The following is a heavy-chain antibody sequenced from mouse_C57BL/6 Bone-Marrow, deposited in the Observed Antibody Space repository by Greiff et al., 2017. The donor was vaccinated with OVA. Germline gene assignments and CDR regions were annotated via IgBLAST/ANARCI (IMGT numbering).Heavy chain of an antibody. D-gene: IGHD2-5*01. J-gene: IGHJ3*01. CDR2: IRSKSNNYAT. V-gene: IGHV10-1*01. Sequence: DVKLQESGGGLVQPKGSLKLSCAASGFSFNTYAMNWVRQAPGKGLEWVARIRSKSNNYATYYADSVKDRFTISRDDSESMLYLQMNNFKTEDTAIYYCVRHAYYSNGGFAYWGQGTLVTVSA. CDR3: VRHAYYSNGGFAY. CDR1: GFSFNTYA.